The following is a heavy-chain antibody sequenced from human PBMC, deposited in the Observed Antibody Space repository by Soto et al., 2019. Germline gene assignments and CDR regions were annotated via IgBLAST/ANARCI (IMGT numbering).Heavy chain of an antibody. CDR2: ILPIFTTA. J-gene: IGHJ4*02. V-gene: IGHV1-69*01. CDR3: AKDIGFQQHLFVFDN. CDR1: EGTFASYS. Sequence: QEELVQSGAEVKKPGSSVNVSCRTSEGTFASYSITWLRQAPGQGLEWMGGILPIFTTATYAPKFQDRVTITADESTSTVYMDLSSLRSEDTALYYCAKDIGFQQHLFVFDNWGQGTLVTVSS. D-gene: IGHD6-13*01.